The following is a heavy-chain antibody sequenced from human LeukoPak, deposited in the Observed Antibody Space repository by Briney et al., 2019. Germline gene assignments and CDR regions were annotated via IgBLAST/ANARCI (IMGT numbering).Heavy chain of an antibody. CDR3: ARIRGSHYDFWSGSFDFDY. CDR1: GGSISSYY. V-gene: IGHV4-59*01. D-gene: IGHD3-3*01. J-gene: IGHJ4*02. Sequence: SETLSLTCTVSGGSISSYYWSWIRQPPGKGLEWIGYIYYSGSTNYNPSLKSRVTISVDTSKNQFSLKLSSVTAADTAVYYCARIRGSHYDFWSGSFDFDYWGQGTLVTVSS. CDR2: IYYSGST.